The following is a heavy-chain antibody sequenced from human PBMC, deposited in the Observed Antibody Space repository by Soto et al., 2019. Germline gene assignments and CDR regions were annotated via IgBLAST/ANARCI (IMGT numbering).Heavy chain of an antibody. J-gene: IGHJ4*02. CDR3: TRSDRVAGPFDY. V-gene: IGHV3-73*01. Sequence: PGGSLRLSCAASGFTFSGSAMHWFRQASGKGLEWVGRIRSKANSYATAYAASVKGRFTISRDDSKNTAYLQMNSLKTEDTAVYYCTRSDRVAGPFDYWGQGTLVTVSS. CDR1: GFTFSGSA. CDR2: IRSKANSYAT. D-gene: IGHD6-19*01.